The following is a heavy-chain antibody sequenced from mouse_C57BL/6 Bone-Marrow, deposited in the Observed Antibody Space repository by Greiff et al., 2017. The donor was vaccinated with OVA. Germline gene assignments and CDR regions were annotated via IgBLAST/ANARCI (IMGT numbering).Heavy chain of an antibody. CDR2: IYPGNGDP. Sequence: QVQLQQSGAELVRPGASVKMSCKASGYTFTSYNMPWVKQTPRQGLEWIGAIYPGNGDPSYNQKFKGKAPLTVDKSSSPAYRQLSSLTSEDSAGYFCARMGDYYGRGEWYFDVWGTGTTVTVSS. CDR3: ARMGDYYGRGEWYFDV. D-gene: IGHD1-1*01. V-gene: IGHV1-12*01. CDR1: GYTFTSYN. J-gene: IGHJ1*03.